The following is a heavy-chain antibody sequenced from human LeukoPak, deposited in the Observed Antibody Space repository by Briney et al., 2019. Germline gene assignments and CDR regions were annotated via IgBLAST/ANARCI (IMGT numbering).Heavy chain of an antibody. V-gene: IGHV4-61*08. J-gene: IGHJ4*02. CDR2: IYYSGST. CDR1: GGSISSGGYY. Sequence: SETLSLTCTVSGGSISSGGYYWSWIRQPPGKGLEWIRYIYYSGSTNYNPSLKSRVTISVDTSKNQFSLKLSSVTAADTAVYYCARGLARGYSYGHFDYWGQGTLVTVSS. D-gene: IGHD5-18*01. CDR3: ARGLARGYSYGHFDY.